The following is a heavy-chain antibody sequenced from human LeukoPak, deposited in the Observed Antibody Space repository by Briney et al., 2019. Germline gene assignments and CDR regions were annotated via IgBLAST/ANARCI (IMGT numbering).Heavy chain of an antibody. Sequence: PGGSLRLSCTASGFTFGDYAMSWVRQAPGKGLEWVGFIRSKAYGGTTEYAASVKGIFTISRDDSKSIAYLQMNSLKTEDTAVYYCTSASYSSGWYLDYWGQGTLVTVSS. CDR3: TSASYSSGWYLDY. V-gene: IGHV3-49*04. CDR1: GFTFGDYA. CDR2: IRSKAYGGTT. D-gene: IGHD6-19*01. J-gene: IGHJ4*02.